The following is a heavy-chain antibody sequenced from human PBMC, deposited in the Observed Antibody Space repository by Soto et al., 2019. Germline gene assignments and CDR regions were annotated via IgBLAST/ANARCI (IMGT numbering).Heavy chain of an antibody. CDR1: GFTFSSSA. CDR3: ARDVIAVADWYFDL. Sequence: SVKVSCKASGFTFSSSALRWVRQARGQRLEWIGWIVVGTGNTNYAQKFQERVTITRDMSTSTAYMELRSLRSDDTAVYYCARDVIAVADWYFDLWGRGTLVTVSS. V-gene: IGHV1-58*01. D-gene: IGHD6-19*01. CDR2: IVVGTGNT. J-gene: IGHJ2*01.